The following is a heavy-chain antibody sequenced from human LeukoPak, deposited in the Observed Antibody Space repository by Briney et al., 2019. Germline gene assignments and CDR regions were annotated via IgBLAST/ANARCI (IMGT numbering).Heavy chain of an antibody. D-gene: IGHD6-19*01. Sequence: SETLSLTCAVSGGSISSGGYSWSWIRQPPGKGLEWIGYIYYSGSTYYNPSLKSRVTISVDTSKNQFSLKLSSVTAADTAVYYSARDWYSGWYYYRFDPWGQGTLVTVSS. V-gene: IGHV4-30-4*07. CDR3: ARDWYSGWYYYRFDP. J-gene: IGHJ5*02. CDR1: GGSISSGGYS. CDR2: IYYSGST.